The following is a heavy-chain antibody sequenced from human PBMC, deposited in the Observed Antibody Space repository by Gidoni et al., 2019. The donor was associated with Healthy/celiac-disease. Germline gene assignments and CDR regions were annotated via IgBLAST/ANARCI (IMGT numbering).Heavy chain of an antibody. Sequence: QVQLVQSGAEVKKPGASVTVSCKASGYTFTGSYLHWGRQAQGQGLAWMGGINPNSGGTNYAQKFQGRVTMTRDTSISTAYMELSRLRSDDTAVYYCARMRAAAGSNPLRYYYYGMDVWGQGTTVTVSS. CDR2: INPNSGGT. D-gene: IGHD6-13*01. V-gene: IGHV1-2*02. CDR3: ARMRAAAGSNPLRYYYYGMDV. CDR1: GYTFTGSY. J-gene: IGHJ6*02.